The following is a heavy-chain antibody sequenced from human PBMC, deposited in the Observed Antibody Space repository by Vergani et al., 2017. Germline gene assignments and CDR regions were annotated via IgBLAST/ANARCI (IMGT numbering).Heavy chain of an antibody. D-gene: IGHD6-19*01. Sequence: QVQLVESGGGLVKPGGSLRLSCAASGFTFSDYYMSWIRQAPGKGLEWVSYISSSSSYTNYADSVKGRFTISRDNAKNSLYLQMNSLRAEDTAVYYCARVRSSSGWYXFDYWGQGTLVTVSS. J-gene: IGHJ4*02. V-gene: IGHV3-11*05. CDR1: GFTFSDYY. CDR2: ISSSSSYT. CDR3: ARVRSSSGWYXFDY.